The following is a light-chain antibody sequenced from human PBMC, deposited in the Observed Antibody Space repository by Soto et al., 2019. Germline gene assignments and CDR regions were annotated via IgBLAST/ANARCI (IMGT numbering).Light chain of an antibody. V-gene: IGLV2-18*02. CDR1: SSDDGSYNR. J-gene: IGLJ1*01. CDR3: SSFTSSSTDV. CDR2: EVS. Sequence: QSALTQPPSVSGSPGQSVTISCTGTSSDDGSYNRVSWYQQPPGTAPKLMIYEVSNRPSGVPDRFSGSRSGNTASLTISGLQAEDEADYYCSSFTSSSTDVFGTGTKVTVL.